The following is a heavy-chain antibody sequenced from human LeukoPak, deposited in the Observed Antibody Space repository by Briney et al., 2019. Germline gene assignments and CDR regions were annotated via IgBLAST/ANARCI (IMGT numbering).Heavy chain of an antibody. V-gene: IGHV5-51*01. Sequence: GEFLKISCKGSGYSFTSYWIGWVRQMPGKGLECMGIIYPGDSNTRYSPSFKGQVTISVDKSSITAYLQWSSLKASDTAMYYCARRPGDGYSKDAFDIWGQGTMVTVSS. D-gene: IGHD5-24*01. CDR3: ARRPGDGYSKDAFDI. J-gene: IGHJ3*02. CDR2: IYPGDSNT. CDR1: GYSFTSYW.